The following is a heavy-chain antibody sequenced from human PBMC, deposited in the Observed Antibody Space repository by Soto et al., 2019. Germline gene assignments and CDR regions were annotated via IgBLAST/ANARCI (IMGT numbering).Heavy chain of an antibody. CDR2: IYYRGST. V-gene: IGHV4-31*03. CDR1: GGSISSGGYY. Sequence: SETLSLTCTVSGGSISSGGYYWSWIRQHPGKGLEWIGYIYYRGSTYYNPSLKSRVTISVDTSKNQFSLKLSSVTAADTAVYYCARDGYLMDYYGMDVWGQGTTVTAP. J-gene: IGHJ6*02. D-gene: IGHD3-22*01. CDR3: ARDGYLMDYYGMDV.